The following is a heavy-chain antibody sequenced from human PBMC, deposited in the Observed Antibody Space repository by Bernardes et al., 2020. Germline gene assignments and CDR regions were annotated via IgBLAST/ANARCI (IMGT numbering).Heavy chain of an antibody. CDR2: ISGSGGST. Sequence: GGSLRLSRAASGFTFSSYAMSWVRQAPGKGLEWVSAISGSGGSTYYADSVKGRFTISRDNSKNTLYLQMNSLRAEDTAVYYCAKDMAYYDFWSGYRTPLAPDAFDIWGQGTMVTVSS. CDR3: AKDMAYYDFWSGYRTPLAPDAFDI. V-gene: IGHV3-23*01. D-gene: IGHD3-3*01. CDR1: GFTFSSYA. J-gene: IGHJ3*02.